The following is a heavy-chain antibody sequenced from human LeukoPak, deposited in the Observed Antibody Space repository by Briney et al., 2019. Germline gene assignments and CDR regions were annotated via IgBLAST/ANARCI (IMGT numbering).Heavy chain of an antibody. J-gene: IGHJ4*02. CDR2: IKEDGSEK. D-gene: IGHD6-19*01. Sequence: GGSLRLSCAASGFIFTDYWMYWVRQAPGRGLAWVANIKEDGSEKNYVDSVKGRFTISRDNSKNTLYLQMNSLRAEDTTVYYCARRWAVAAVDYWGQGTLVTVSS. V-gene: IGHV3-7*01. CDR3: ARRWAVAAVDY. CDR1: GFIFTDYW.